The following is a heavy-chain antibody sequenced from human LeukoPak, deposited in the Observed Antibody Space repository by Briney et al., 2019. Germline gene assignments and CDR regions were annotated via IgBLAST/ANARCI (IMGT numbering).Heavy chain of an antibody. J-gene: IGHJ4*02. D-gene: IGHD4/OR15-4a*01. CDR3: ASARTIYHSFEY. CDR1: GDSISNYY. CDR2: IYYIGST. V-gene: IGHV4-59*01. Sequence: SETLSLTCTVSGDSISNYYWSWIRQPPGKGLEWIGYIYYIGSTIYNPSLKSRVTISLGTSKNQFSLMLSSVTAADTAVYYCASARTIYHSFEYWGQGTLVTVSS.